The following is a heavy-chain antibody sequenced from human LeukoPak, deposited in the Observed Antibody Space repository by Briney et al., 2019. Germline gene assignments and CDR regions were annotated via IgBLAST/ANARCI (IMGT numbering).Heavy chain of an antibody. Sequence: GASVKVSCKASGYTFTGYYLHWVRQAPGQGLEWMGWINPNSGGTNYAQKFQGRVTMTRDTSISTAYMELSRLRSDDTAVYYCARESPGDSAFDYWGQGTLVTVSS. CDR2: INPNSGGT. D-gene: IGHD4-17*01. CDR3: ARESPGDSAFDY. J-gene: IGHJ4*02. CDR1: GYTFTGYY. V-gene: IGHV1-2*02.